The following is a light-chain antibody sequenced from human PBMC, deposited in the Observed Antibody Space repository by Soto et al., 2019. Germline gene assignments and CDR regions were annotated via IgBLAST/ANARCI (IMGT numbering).Light chain of an antibody. J-gene: IGLJ2*01. CDR2: DVS. CDR1: SSDVGGYNY. Sequence: QSVLTQPRSVSGSPGQSVTISCTGTSSDVGGYNYVSWCQHHPGKAPKLMIYDVSKRPSGVPDRFSGSKSGNTASLTISGLQAEDEADYYCCSYAGSYVFGGGTKLTVL. CDR3: CSYAGSYV. V-gene: IGLV2-11*01.